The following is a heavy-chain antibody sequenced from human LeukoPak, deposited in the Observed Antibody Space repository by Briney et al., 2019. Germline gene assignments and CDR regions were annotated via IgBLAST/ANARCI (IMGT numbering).Heavy chain of an antibody. CDR3: ARGPSLEYSSSSPDY. CDR1: GGSISSYY. Sequence: SETLSLTCTVSGGSISSYYWSWIRQPPGKGLEWIGYIYYSGSTNYNPSLKSRVTISVDTSKNQFSLKLSSVTAADTAVYYCARGPSLEYSSSSPDYWGQGTLVAVSS. V-gene: IGHV4-59*12. J-gene: IGHJ4*02. D-gene: IGHD6-6*01. CDR2: IYYSGST.